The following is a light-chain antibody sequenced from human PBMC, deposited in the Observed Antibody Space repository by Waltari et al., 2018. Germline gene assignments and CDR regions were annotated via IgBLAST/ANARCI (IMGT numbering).Light chain of an antibody. CDR1: QSVTRT. V-gene: IGKV3-20*01. CDR3: QKYGTLPAT. Sequence: DIVLRQSPGTLSSSPGESLPLSCRASQSVTRTLAWYQQRPGQAPRLLIYDASTRATGIPDRFSGSGSGTDFSLTIIRLEPEDFAVYYCQKYGTLPATFGQGTKVEIK. CDR2: DAS. J-gene: IGKJ1*01.